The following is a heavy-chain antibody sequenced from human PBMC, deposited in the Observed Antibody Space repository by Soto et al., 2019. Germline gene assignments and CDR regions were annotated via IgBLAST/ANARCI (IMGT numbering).Heavy chain of an antibody. D-gene: IGHD1-26*01. V-gene: IGHV2-5*02. CDR1: GFSLSTNGVG. CDR3: AHRRGAYYFDY. Sequence: QITLKESGPTLVKPTQTLTPTCTFSGFSLSTNGVGVGWIRQPPGKALEWLALIYWDGDKRYSPSLKSRLTITKDTSKNQVVLTMTNMDPADTATYYCAHRRGAYYFDYWGQGTLVTVSS. CDR2: IYWDGDK. J-gene: IGHJ4*02.